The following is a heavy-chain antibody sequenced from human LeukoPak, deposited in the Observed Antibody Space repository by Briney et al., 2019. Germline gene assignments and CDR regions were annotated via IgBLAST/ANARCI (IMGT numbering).Heavy chain of an antibody. CDR3: AKDGDSGTAYYYYYMDV. CDR1: GFTFSAYG. V-gene: IGHV3-33*06. J-gene: IGHJ6*03. D-gene: IGHD2-21*02. CDR2: IWYDGSNK. Sequence: GGSLRLSCAASGFTFSAYGMHWVRQAPGEGLEWVAVIWYDGSNKYYADSVRGRFTISRDSSKNTPYLEMNSLRAEDTAVYYCAKDGDSGTAYYYYYMDVWGKGTTVTVSS.